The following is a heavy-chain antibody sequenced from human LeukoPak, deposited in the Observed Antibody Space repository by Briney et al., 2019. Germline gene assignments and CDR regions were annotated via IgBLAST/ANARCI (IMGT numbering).Heavy chain of an antibody. V-gene: IGHV1-69*04. Sequence: SVKVSCKASGGTFSSYAISWVRQAPGQGLEWMERIIPIFGIANYAQKFQGRVTITADKSTSTAYMELSSLRSEDTAVYYCARDGYNPTPLRDWGQGTLVTVSS. CDR2: IIPIFGIA. CDR3: ARDGYNPTPLRD. J-gene: IGHJ4*02. D-gene: IGHD5-24*01. CDR1: GGTFSSYA.